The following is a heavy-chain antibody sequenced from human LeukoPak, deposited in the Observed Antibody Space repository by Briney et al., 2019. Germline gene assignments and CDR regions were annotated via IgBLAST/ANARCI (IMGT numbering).Heavy chain of an antibody. Sequence: PGGSLRLSCAASGFSFSDYNMNWVRQAPGKGLEWISYINSGISAMFYADSVKGRFTISRDNAKNSLYLQMISLRAEDTAVYYCARWRGAQSEFEYWGQGTLVTVSS. CDR1: GFSFSDYN. D-gene: IGHD3-3*01. CDR2: INSGISAM. V-gene: IGHV3-48*04. J-gene: IGHJ4*02. CDR3: ARWRGAQSEFEY.